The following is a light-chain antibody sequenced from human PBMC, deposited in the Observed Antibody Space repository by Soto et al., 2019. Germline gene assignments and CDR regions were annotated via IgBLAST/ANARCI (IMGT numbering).Light chain of an antibody. CDR1: QSISSW. CDR2: DAS. Sequence: DIQMTQSPSTLSASVGDRATITCRASQSISSWLAWYQQKPGKAPKLLIYDASTLERGVPSRFGGTGSGTEFTLTISSLQTDDFATYYCQQHHRSSITFGQGTRLEIK. J-gene: IGKJ5*01. CDR3: QQHHRSSIT. V-gene: IGKV1-5*01.